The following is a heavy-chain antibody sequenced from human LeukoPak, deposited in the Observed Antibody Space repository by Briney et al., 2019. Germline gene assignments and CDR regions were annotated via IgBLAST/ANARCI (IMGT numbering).Heavy chain of an antibody. CDR2: INHSGST. V-gene: IGHV4-34*01. D-gene: IGHD6-19*01. Sequence: SSETLSLTCAVYGGSFSGYYWSWIRQPPGKGLEWIGEINHSGSTNYNPSLKSRVTISVDTSKNQFSLKLSSVTAADTAVYYCARVGSGWYGGADAFDIWGQGTMVTVSS. CDR1: GGSFSGYY. CDR3: ARVGSGWYGGADAFDI. J-gene: IGHJ3*02.